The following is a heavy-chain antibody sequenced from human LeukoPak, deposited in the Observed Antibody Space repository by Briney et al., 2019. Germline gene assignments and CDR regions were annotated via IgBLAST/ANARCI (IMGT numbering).Heavy chain of an antibody. CDR2: IYYSGST. CDR1: GGSISSSSYY. CDR3: ARDRAAAGNNWFDP. J-gene: IGHJ5*02. Sequence: SETLSLTCTVSGGSISSSSYYWGWIRQPPGTGLEWIGYIYYSGSTNYNPSLKSRVTISVDTSKNQFSLKLSSVTAADTAVYYCARDRAAAGNNWFDPWGQGTLVTVSS. V-gene: IGHV4-61*01. D-gene: IGHD6-13*01.